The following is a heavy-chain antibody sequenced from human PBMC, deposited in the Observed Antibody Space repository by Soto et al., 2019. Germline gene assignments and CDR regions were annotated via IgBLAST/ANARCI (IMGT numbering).Heavy chain of an antibody. Sequence: PSETLSLTCAGYVGSFSGYYWSLIRQPPGKGLEWIGEINHSGSANYNPSLKSRVTISVDTSKNQFYLKLSSVDAADTAVYYCARKTYSSRVYGMDVWGQGTKVTVSS. V-gene: IGHV4-34*01. D-gene: IGHD6-13*01. CDR3: ARKTYSSRVYGMDV. CDR2: INHSGSA. J-gene: IGHJ6*02. CDR1: VGSFSGYY.